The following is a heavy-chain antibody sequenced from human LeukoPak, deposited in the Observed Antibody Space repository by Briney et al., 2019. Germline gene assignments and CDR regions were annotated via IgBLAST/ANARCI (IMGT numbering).Heavy chain of an antibody. V-gene: IGHV4-31*03. D-gene: IGHD4-17*01. CDR1: GGSISSGGYY. CDR3: ARGTTVTYWFDP. CDR2: IYYSGST. Sequence: SQTLSLTCTASGGSISSGGYYWSWIRQHPGKGLEWIGYIYYSGSTYYNPSLKSRVTVSVDTSKNQFSLKLSSVTAADTAVYYCARGTTVTYWFDPWGQGTLVTVSS. J-gene: IGHJ5*02.